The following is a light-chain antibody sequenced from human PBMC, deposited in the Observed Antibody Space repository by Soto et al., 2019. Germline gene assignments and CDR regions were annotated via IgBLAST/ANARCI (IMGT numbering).Light chain of an antibody. Sequence: QSVLPQPASLSGSPGQPITISCTGAGSDLGSYNYVSWYQQYPGRAPKLILYEVTNRPSGVSDRFSGSKSGNTASLTISGLQAEDEADYYCSSYTATSYVFGTGTKVTVL. CDR3: SSYTATSYV. V-gene: IGLV2-14*01. CDR2: EVT. J-gene: IGLJ1*01. CDR1: GSDLGSYNY.